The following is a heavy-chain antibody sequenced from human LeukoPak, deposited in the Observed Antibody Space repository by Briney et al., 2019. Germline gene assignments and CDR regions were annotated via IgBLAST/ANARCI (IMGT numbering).Heavy chain of an antibody. CDR1: GYTFTGYY. Sequence: EASVKVSCKASGYTFTGYYIHWVRQAPGQGLEWMGWINPNSGDTNYAQKFQGRVTMTRDTSISTAYMELSRLRSDDTAVYYCAKDAEIEYRSSSDYWGQGTLVTVSS. CDR3: AKDAEIEYRSSSDY. V-gene: IGHV1-2*02. D-gene: IGHD6-6*01. CDR2: INPNSGDT. J-gene: IGHJ4*02.